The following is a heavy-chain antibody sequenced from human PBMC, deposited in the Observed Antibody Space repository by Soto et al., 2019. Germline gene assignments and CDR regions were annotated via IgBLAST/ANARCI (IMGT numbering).Heavy chain of an antibody. D-gene: IGHD3-10*01. J-gene: IGHJ6*03. CDR1: GFTFSSYS. V-gene: IGHV3-21*01. CDR3: ARGLRGFGELFSYYYYMDV. Sequence: GGSLSLSCAASGFTFSSYSMNWVRQAPGKGLERVSSISSSSSYIYYADSVKGRFTISRDNAKNSLYLQMNSLRAEDTAVYYCARGLRGFGELFSYYYYMDVWGKGTTVTVSS. CDR2: ISSSSSYI.